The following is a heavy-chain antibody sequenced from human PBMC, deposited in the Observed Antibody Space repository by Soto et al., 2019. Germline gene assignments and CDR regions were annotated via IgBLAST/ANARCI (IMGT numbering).Heavy chain of an antibody. J-gene: IGHJ3*02. CDR2: ISAYNGNT. Sequence: ASVKGSCKAAVYTLTSYVSSWVRQAPGQGLEWMGWISAYNGNTNYAQKLQGRVTMTTDTSTSTAYMELRSLRSDDTAVYYCARRGYCSGGRCSSRLRAFDIWGQGTMVTVSS. V-gene: IGHV1-18*01. CDR3: ARRGYCSGGRCSSRLRAFDI. D-gene: IGHD2-15*01. CDR1: VYTLTSYV.